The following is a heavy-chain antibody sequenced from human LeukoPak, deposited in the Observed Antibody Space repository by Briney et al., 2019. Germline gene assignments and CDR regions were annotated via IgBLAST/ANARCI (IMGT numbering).Heavy chain of an antibody. Sequence: GGSLRLSCAFSGFPFSNVWMSWVRQAPGKGLEWVGRIKSKTDGGTPDYAAPVKGRFTISRDDSKNTLYLQMNSLRTEDTAVYYCTADRWELDYWGQGSLVTVSS. V-gene: IGHV3-15*01. D-gene: IGHD1-26*01. CDR2: IKSKTDGGTP. CDR3: TADRWELDY. J-gene: IGHJ4*02. CDR1: GFPFSNVW.